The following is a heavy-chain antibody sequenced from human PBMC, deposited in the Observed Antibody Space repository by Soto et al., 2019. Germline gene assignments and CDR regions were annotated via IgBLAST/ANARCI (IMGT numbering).Heavy chain of an antibody. J-gene: IGHJ4*02. D-gene: IGHD1-26*01. V-gene: IGHV3-30-3*01. CDR3: ARELIVGATKTDY. Sequence: QVQLVESGGGVVQPGRSLRLSCAASGFTLSIYTMHWVRQAPGKGLEWVAVISYDGSNKYYADSVKGRFTISRDNSKNTLYLQMNSLRAEDTAVYYCARELIVGATKTDYWGQGTLVTVSS. CDR2: ISYDGSNK. CDR1: GFTLSIYT.